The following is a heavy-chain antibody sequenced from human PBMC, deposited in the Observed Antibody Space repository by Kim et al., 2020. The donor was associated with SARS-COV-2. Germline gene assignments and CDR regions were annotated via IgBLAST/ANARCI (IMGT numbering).Heavy chain of an antibody. V-gene: IGHV4-59*01. Sequence: LKSRVNISVDTSKNQFSLKLSAVTAADTAVYYCARVAAAGHGVGYNWFDPWGQGTLVTVSS. J-gene: IGHJ5*02. CDR3: ARVAAAGHGVGYNWFDP. D-gene: IGHD6-13*01.